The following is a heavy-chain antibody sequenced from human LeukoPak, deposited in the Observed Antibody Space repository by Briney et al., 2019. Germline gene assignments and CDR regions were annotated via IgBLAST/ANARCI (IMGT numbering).Heavy chain of an antibody. Sequence: GSSVKVSCKASGGTFSSYAISWVRQAPGQGLEWMGGIIPIFGTANYAQKFQGRVTITADESTSTAYMELSSLRSEDTAVYYCAVVHDYGGKITGYYGTDVWGQGTTVTVSS. CDR2: IIPIFGTA. CDR3: AVVHDYGGKITGYYGTDV. D-gene: IGHD4-23*01. CDR1: GGTFSSYA. J-gene: IGHJ6*02. V-gene: IGHV1-69*01.